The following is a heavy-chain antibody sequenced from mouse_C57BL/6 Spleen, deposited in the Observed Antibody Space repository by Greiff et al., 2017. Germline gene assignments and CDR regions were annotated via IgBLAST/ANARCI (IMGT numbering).Heavy chain of an antibody. CDR3: ARLTGTGDYFDY. V-gene: IGHV1-22*01. J-gene: IGHJ2*01. D-gene: IGHD4-1*01. CDR1: GYTFTDYN. CDR2: INPNNGGT. Sequence: VQLQQSGPELVKPGASVKMSCKASGYTFTDYNMHWVKQSHGKSLEWIGYINPNNGGTSYNQKFKGKATLTVNKSSSTAYMELRSLTSEESAVYYCARLTGTGDYFDYWGQGTTLTVSS.